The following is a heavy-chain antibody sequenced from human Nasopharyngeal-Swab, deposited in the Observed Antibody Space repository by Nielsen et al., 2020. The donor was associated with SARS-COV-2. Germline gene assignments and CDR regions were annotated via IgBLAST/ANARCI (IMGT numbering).Heavy chain of an antibody. Sequence: GESLKISCAASGFTFSSYTMNWVRQAPGKGLEWVSSISSSSSYIYYADSVKGRFTISRDSAKNSLFLQMNSLRAEDTAVYYCAREPTYSSGWYGDAFDIWGQGTMVTVYS. V-gene: IGHV3-21*01. CDR3: AREPTYSSGWYGDAFDI. CDR2: ISSSSSYI. J-gene: IGHJ3*02. D-gene: IGHD6-19*01. CDR1: GFTFSSYT.